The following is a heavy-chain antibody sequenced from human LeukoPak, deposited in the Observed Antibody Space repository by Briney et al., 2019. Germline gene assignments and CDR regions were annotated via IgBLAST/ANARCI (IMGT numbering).Heavy chain of an antibody. Sequence: SLRLSCAASGFTFDDYAMHWVRQAPGKGLEWVSGISWNSGSIGYADSVKGRFTISRDNAKNSLYLQMNSLRAEDTALYYCAKQTGFGYYGMDVWGQGTTVTVSS. CDR2: ISWNSGSI. CDR3: AKQTGFGYYGMDV. D-gene: IGHD3-16*01. CDR1: GFTFDDYA. J-gene: IGHJ6*02. V-gene: IGHV3-9*01.